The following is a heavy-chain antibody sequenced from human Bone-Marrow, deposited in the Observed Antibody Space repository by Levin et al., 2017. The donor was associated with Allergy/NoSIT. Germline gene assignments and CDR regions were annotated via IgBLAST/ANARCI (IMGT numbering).Heavy chain of an antibody. D-gene: IGHD3-16*02. CDR3: AVTLSWDAPYRPRGIFDY. V-gene: IGHV1-3*01. Sequence: KPGESLKISCKASGYNFENHAIHWVRQAPGQELEWMGWSNVGYGETRYSQRFQGRVSISRDSSASIAYLELNSLTSDDTGLYFCAVTLSWDAPYRPRGIFDYWGQGTLVTVSS. CDR1: GYNFENHA. CDR2: SNVGYGET. J-gene: IGHJ4*02.